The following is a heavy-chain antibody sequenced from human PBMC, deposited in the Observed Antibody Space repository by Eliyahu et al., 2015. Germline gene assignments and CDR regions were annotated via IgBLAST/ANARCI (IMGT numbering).Heavy chain of an antibody. D-gene: IGHD4-23*01. CDR1: XFTXSSNS. J-gene: IGHJ4*02. V-gene: IGHV3-53*01. CDR3: ARDRYGGNSGDFDY. Sequence: EVQLVESGGGLIQPGGSLRLSCAASXFTXSSNSMSWVRQAPGGGLEWVSVIYSGGSTYYADSVKGRFTISRDNSKNTLYLQMNSLRPEDTAVYFCARDRYGGNSGDFDYWGQGTLVTVSS. CDR2: IYSGGST.